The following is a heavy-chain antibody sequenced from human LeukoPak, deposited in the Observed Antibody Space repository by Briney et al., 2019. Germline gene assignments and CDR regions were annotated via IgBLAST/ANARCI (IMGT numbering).Heavy chain of an antibody. CDR3: ARDPYGSGGYESAYCFDY. CDR1: GGTFSSYA. J-gene: IGHJ4*02. V-gene: IGHV1-69*05. Sequence: ASVKVSCKASGGTFSSYAISWVRQAPGQGLEWMGGIIPIFGTANYAQKFQGRVTITTDESTSTAYMELSSLRSEDTAVYYCARDPYGSGGYESAYCFDYWGQGTLVTVSS. CDR2: IIPIFGTA. D-gene: IGHD3-10*01.